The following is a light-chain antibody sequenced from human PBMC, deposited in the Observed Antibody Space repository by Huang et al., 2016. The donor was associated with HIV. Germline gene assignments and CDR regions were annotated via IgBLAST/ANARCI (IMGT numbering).Light chain of an antibody. Sequence: DVVMTQSPDSLAVSLGERATINCKSSQSVLYSSNNKNYLAWYQQKPGQPPKLLIYWASTRESGVPDRFSGSGSGTDFTLTSSSLQAEDVAVYYCQQYHNTPRTFGQGTKVEIK. J-gene: IGKJ1*01. CDR3: QQYHNTPRT. V-gene: IGKV4-1*01. CDR1: QSVLYSSNNKNY. CDR2: WAS.